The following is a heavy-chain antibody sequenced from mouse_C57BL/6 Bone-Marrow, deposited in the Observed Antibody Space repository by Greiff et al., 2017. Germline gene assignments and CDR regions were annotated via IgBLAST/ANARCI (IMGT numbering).Heavy chain of an antibody. J-gene: IGHJ2*01. CDR2: INPSNGGT. Sequence: QVQLKQSGTELVKPGASVKLSCKASGYTFTSYWMHWVKQRPGQGLEWIGNINPSNGGTNYNEKFKSKATLTVDKSSSTAYMQLSSLTSEDSAVYYCASSGHYYGSSGYFDYWGQGTTLTVSS. CDR1: GYTFTSYW. D-gene: IGHD1-1*01. V-gene: IGHV1-53*01. CDR3: ASSGHYYGSSGYFDY.